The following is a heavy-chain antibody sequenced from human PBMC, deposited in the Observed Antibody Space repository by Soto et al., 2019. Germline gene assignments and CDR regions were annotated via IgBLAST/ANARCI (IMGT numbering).Heavy chain of an antibody. J-gene: IGHJ6*03. D-gene: IGHD4-17*01. CDR2: IYYSGST. CDR1: GGSISSSSYY. Sequence: SETLSLTCTVSGGSISSSSYYWGWIRQPPGKGLEWIGSIYYSGSTYYNPSLKSRVTISVDTSKNQFALKLSSVTAADTAVYYGARHAVSMDVWGKGTTVTVSS. V-gene: IGHV4-39*01. CDR3: ARHAVSMDV.